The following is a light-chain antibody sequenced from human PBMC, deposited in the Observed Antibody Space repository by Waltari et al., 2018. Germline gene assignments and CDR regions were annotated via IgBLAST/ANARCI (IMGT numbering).Light chain of an antibody. V-gene: IGLV2-14*01. CDR3: SSYTTSSAPGV. CDR1: DSDVGAYDF. CDR2: EVS. Sequence: QSALTQPASVSGSPGQSITISCSGTDSDVGAYDFVSWYQQHPGKAPHLIIYEVSNRPSGMSNRFSASKSGNTASLTISGLQAEDGADYDCSSYTTSSAPGVVGTGTRVTVL. J-gene: IGLJ1*01.